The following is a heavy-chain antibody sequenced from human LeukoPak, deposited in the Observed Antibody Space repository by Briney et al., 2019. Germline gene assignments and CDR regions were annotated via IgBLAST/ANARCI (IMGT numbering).Heavy chain of an antibody. D-gene: IGHD3-9*01. CDR2: IKQDGREK. CDR3: ARVEDYDILTGFDY. Sequence: SCKASGYTFTSYGISWVRQAPGKGLEWVANIKQDGREKYSVDSVKGRFTISRDNAKNSLYLQMNSLRAEDTAVYYCARVEDYDILTGFDYWGQGTLVTVSS. V-gene: IGHV3-7*01. CDR1: GYTFTSYG. J-gene: IGHJ4*02.